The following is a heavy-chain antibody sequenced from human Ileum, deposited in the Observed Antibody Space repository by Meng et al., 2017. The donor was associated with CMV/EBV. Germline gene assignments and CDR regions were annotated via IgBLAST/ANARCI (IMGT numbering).Heavy chain of an antibody. CDR1: GFTFSSYA. Sequence: GGSLRLSCAASGFTFSSYAMSWVRQAPGKGLEWVSTISGSGDNTYYADSVKGRFTISRDNSKNTLYLQMNSLRAEDTAVYYCANFEIGEHFYYYGMDVWGQGTMVTVSS. J-gene: IGHJ6*02. CDR3: ANFEIGEHFYYYGMDV. V-gene: IGHV3-23*01. D-gene: IGHD2-21*01. CDR2: ISGSGDNT.